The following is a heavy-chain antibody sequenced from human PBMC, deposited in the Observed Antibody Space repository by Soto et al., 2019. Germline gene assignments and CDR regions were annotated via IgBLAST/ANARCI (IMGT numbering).Heavy chain of an antibody. D-gene: IGHD3-22*01. CDR3: AREPAYYYDSSGCSVPFGY. CDR1: GFTFSNYA. Sequence: QVQLVESGGGVVQPGRSLRLSCAASGFTFSNYAMHWVRQAPGKGLEWVAVISYDGSSKYYADSVKGRFTIARDNSKNTLYLQMNSLRAEDTAVYYCAREPAYYYDSSGCSVPFGYWGQGTLVTVSS. J-gene: IGHJ4*02. V-gene: IGHV3-30-3*01. CDR2: ISYDGSSK.